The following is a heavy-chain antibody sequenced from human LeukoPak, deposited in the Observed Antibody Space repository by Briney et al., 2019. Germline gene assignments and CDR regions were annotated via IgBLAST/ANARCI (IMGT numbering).Heavy chain of an antibody. D-gene: IGHD6-6*01. V-gene: IGHV3-21*01. Sequence: GGSLRLSCAASGFTYSSYSMNWVRQAPGKGLEWVSSTSSSSSYIYYADSLKGRFTISRDNAKNSLYLQMNSLRAEDTAVYYCARCRVTHSSSSELDYWGQGTLVTVSS. CDR3: ARCRVTHSSSSELDY. CDR1: GFTYSSYS. J-gene: IGHJ4*02. CDR2: TSSSSSYI.